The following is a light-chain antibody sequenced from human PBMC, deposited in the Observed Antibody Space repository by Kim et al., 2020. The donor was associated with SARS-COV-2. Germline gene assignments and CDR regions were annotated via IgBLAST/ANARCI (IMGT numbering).Light chain of an antibody. CDR1: SGHSSYA. CDR2: LNSDGSH. V-gene: IGLV4-69*01. CDR3: QTWGTGIWV. Sequence: ASVELPCTLSSGHSSYAIAWHQQQPEKGPRYLMKLNSDGSHSKGDGIPDRFSGSSSGAERYLTISSLQSEDEADYYCQTWGTGIWVFGGGTQLTVL. J-gene: IGLJ3*02.